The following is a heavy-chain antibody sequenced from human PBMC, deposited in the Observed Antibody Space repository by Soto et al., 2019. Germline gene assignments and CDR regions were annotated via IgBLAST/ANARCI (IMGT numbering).Heavy chain of an antibody. J-gene: IGHJ6*02. CDR2: ISGSGNNK. V-gene: IGHV3-23*01. Sequence: GGSLRLSCAGSGFTFSSYAMRWVRQAPGKGLEWVSAISGSGNNKQYTDSVKGRFTISRDNSKNTLYLQMNSLRAEDTAVYYCAKDPGGYYYGSGSYYKASYYYYGMDVWGQGTTVTVSS. CDR1: GFTFSSYA. CDR3: AKDPGGYYYGSGSYYKASYYYYGMDV. D-gene: IGHD3-10*01.